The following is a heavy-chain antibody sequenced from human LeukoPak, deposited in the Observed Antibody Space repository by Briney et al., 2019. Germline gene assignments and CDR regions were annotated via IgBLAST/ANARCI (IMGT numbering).Heavy chain of an antibody. CDR1: RFSFSDFG. D-gene: IGHD4-11*01. Sequence: PGRSLRLSCAASRFSFSDFGMHWIRQAPGKGLEWVTLIRSDGSSIYYADSVKGRFTISRDNSRNTLYLQMNSLRVEDTAVYYCAKDRDEYGNDCWGQGILVTVS. V-gene: IGHV3-30*02. CDR2: IRSDGSSI. J-gene: IGHJ4*02. CDR3: AKDRDEYGNDC.